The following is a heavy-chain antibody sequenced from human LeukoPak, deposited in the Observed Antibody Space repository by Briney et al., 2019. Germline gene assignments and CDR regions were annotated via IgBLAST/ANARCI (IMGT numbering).Heavy chain of an antibody. CDR3: ATRSDSSVPGAFDI. J-gene: IGHJ3*02. V-gene: IGHV1-8*01. Sequence: ALVKASCKASGYTFARFDISWVPRATGQGLEWMGWINPNSGDTFYAQTFQGRVTTTRHTSISTAYMEVSSLRSDDTAVYYCATRSDSSVPGAFDIWGQGTMVTVSS. CDR2: INPNSGDT. D-gene: IGHD3-10*01. CDR1: GYTFARFD.